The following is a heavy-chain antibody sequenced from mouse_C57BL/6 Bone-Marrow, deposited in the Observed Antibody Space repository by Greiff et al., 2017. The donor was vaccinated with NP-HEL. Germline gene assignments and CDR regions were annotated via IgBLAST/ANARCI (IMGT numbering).Heavy chain of an antibody. CDR1: GYTFTSYW. V-gene: IGHV1-72*01. CDR2: IDPNSGGT. D-gene: IGHD1-1*01. CDR3: ARYYYGSRGWYFDV. J-gene: IGHJ1*03. Sequence: QVQLQQPGADLVKPGASVKLSCKASGYTFTSYWMHWVKQRPGRGLEWIGRIDPNSGGTKFNEKFKTKATLTVDKHSSTAYMQLSSLTSEDSAVYYCARYYYGSRGWYFDVWGTGTTVTVSS.